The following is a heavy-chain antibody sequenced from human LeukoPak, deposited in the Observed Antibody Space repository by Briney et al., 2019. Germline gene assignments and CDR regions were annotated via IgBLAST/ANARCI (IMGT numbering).Heavy chain of an antibody. J-gene: IGHJ4*02. D-gene: IGHD3-22*01. CDR2: IYTSGST. V-gene: IGHV4-4*07. Sequence: SETLSLTCTVSGGSMSTYYWSWIRQPAGKGLEWIGRIYTSGSTYYNPSLKSRVTISVDTSKNQFSLRLSSVTAADTAVYYCASGADSSNYFLYYWGQGILVTVSS. CDR3: ASGADSSNYFLYY. CDR1: GGSMSTYY.